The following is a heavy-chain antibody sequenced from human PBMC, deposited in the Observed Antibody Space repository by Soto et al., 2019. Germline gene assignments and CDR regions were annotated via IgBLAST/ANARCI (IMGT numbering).Heavy chain of an antibody. J-gene: IGHJ5*02. CDR1: AFSFSSSG. D-gene: IGHD1-26*01. CDR3: ARSSGSYFAAFYDT. CDR2: IWDDGGNK. V-gene: IGHV3-33*01. Sequence: QAQLEESGGGVVQLGTSLRLSCAASAFSFSSSGMHWVRQAPGKGLEWVAAIWDDGGNKYYADSVKGRFTISRDNSKNTLFLQMNSLRAEDTALYYCARSSGSYFAAFYDTWGQGTLVSVSS.